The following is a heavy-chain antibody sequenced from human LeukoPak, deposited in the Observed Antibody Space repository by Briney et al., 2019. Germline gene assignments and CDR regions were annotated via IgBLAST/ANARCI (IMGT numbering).Heavy chain of an antibody. CDR3: VKDKMFGEFRFDY. Sequence: TGGSLRLSCAASGFTFSSYAMSWVRQAPGKGLEWVSAISGSGGSTYYADSVKGRFTISRDNSKNTLYLQMNSLRAEDTAVYYCVKDKMFGEFRFDYWGQGTLVTVSS. J-gene: IGHJ4*02. V-gene: IGHV3-23*01. CDR1: GFTFSSYA. CDR2: ISGSGGST. D-gene: IGHD3-10*02.